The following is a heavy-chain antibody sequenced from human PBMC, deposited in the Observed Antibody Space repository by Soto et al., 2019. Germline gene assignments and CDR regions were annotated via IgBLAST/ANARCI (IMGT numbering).Heavy chain of an antibody. V-gene: IGHV3-23*01. D-gene: IGHD7-27*01. CDR2: ISGSGGST. Sequence: HPWGSLRLSCAASGFTFSIFAISCCRHSPGKGLEWVSTISGSGGSTYYADAVKGRFTISRDNSMGTLYLQMKSLRVEDTAIYYCAKEVSLGSTVDLGYWGQGALVTVSS. J-gene: IGHJ4*02. CDR1: GFTFSIFA. CDR3: AKEVSLGSTVDLGY.